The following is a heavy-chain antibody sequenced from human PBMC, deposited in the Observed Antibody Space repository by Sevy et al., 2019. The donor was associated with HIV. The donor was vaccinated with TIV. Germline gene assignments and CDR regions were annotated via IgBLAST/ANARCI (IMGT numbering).Heavy chain of an antibody. Sequence: GGSLRLSCAASGFTFSSYWMSWVRQAPGEGLEWVANIKPDGSEQFYVDSVKGRFTVSRDNAERSVYLQMNSLRAEDTSLYYCARGDFSEKGSRSGFFVEAFDIWGQGTMVTVSS. CDR3: ARGDFSEKGSRSGFFVEAFDI. J-gene: IGHJ3*02. V-gene: IGHV3-7*01. CDR1: GFTFSSYW. CDR2: IKPDGSEQ. D-gene: IGHD3-22*01.